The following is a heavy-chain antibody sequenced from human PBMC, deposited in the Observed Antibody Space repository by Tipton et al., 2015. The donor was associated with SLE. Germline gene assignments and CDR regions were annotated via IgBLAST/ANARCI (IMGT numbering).Heavy chain of an antibody. J-gene: IGHJ4*02. Sequence: TLSLTCTVSGGSISSGSYYLSWIRQPAGKGLEWIGRIYTSGSTNYNPSLKSRVTISVDTSKNQFSLKLNSVTAADTAVYYCARVLTGTSTFDHWGQGTLVTVSS. CDR2: IYTSGST. D-gene: IGHD1-7*01. CDR3: ARVLTGTSTFDH. CDR1: GGSISSGSYY. V-gene: IGHV4-61*02.